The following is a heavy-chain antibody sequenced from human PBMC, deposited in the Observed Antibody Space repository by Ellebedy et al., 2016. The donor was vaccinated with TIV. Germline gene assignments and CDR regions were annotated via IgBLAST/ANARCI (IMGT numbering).Heavy chain of an antibody. Sequence: AASVKVSCKASGYTFTGYYMHWVRQAPGQGLEWMGWINPHSGGTNYAQKFQGWVTMTRDTSISTAYMELGSLRSDDTAVYYCATTVEAVSYYYYGMDVWGQGTTVTVSS. CDR2: INPHSGGT. V-gene: IGHV1-2*04. CDR1: GYTFTGYY. D-gene: IGHD4-23*01. CDR3: ATTVEAVSYYYYGMDV. J-gene: IGHJ6*02.